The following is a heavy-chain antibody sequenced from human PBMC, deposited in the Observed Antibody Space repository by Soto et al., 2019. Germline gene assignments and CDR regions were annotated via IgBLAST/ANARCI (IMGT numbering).Heavy chain of an antibody. CDR1: GGSISSSSYY. V-gene: IGHV4-39*01. J-gene: IGHJ4*01. CDR2: IYYSGST. Sequence: PSETLSLTCTVSGGSISSSSYYWGWIRQPPGKGLEWIGSIYYSGSTYYNPSLKSRVTISVDTSKNQFSLKLSSVTAADTAVYYCARVHVMVVARSTFGYCGHGTLVTVSS. CDR3: ARVHVMVVARSTFGY. D-gene: IGHD6-19*01.